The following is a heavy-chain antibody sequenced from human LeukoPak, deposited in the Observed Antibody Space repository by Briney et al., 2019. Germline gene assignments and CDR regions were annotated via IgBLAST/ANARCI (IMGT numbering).Heavy chain of an antibody. V-gene: IGHV3-21*01. CDR3: ATGLRYFDSGAFDI. CDR2: ISSSSSYI. D-gene: IGHD3-9*01. J-gene: IGHJ3*02. CDR1: GFTFSSYS. Sequence: GGSLRLTCAASGFTFSSYSMNWVRQAPGKGLEWVSSISSSSSYIYYADSVKGRFTISRDNAKNSLYLQMNSLRAEDTAVYYCATGLRYFDSGAFDIWGQGTMVTVSS.